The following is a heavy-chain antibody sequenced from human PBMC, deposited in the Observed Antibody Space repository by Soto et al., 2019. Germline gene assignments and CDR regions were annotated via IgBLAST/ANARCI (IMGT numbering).Heavy chain of an antibody. CDR3: ARAGIVATTQLSWFDP. J-gene: IGHJ5*02. CDR2: IWPDGNNK. D-gene: IGHD1-26*01. Sequence: QVQLVEPGGGVVQPGRSLRLSCTAFGFTFSNYGIHWVRQAPGKGLEWVAVIWPDGNNKYYPDSVKGRFTISRDNSKNTLYLQMNSLSAEDTAVYYCARAGIVATTQLSWFDPWGQGTLVTVSS. V-gene: IGHV3-33*01. CDR1: GFTFSNYG.